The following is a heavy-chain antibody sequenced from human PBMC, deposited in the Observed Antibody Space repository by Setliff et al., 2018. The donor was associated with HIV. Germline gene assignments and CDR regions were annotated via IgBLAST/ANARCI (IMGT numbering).Heavy chain of an antibody. Sequence: PSETLSLTCTVSGGSISSGIYYWIWIRQPAGKGLEWIGHVYTTGGTNYNPDPSLTGRVTISLDTSKNQFSLKLTSVTAADMGVYYCARGRKKTLAVSGTRYFDFWGQGTLVTVSS. V-gene: IGHV4-61*09. J-gene: IGHJ4*02. CDR3: ARGRKKTLAVSGTRYFDF. CDR1: GGSISSGIYY. CDR2: VYTTGGT. D-gene: IGHD6-19*01.